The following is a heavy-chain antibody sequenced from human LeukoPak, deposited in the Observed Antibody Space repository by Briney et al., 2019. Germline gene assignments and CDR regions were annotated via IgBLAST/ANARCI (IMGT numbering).Heavy chain of an antibody. Sequence: GGSLRLSCAASGFTFSSYSMNWVRQAPGKGVEWVSSISSSSSYIYYADSVKGRFTISRDNAKNSLYLQMSSLRAEDTAVYYCARRRGGDSRKRGELDYWGQGTLVTVSS. CDR1: GFTFSSYS. CDR2: ISSSSSYI. CDR3: ARRRGGDSRKRGELDY. J-gene: IGHJ4*02. V-gene: IGHV3-21*01. D-gene: IGHD2-21*02.